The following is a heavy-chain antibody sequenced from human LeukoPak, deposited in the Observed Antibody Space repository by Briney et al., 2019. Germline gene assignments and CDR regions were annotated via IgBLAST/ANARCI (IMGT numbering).Heavy chain of an antibody. V-gene: IGHV4-59*01. CDR1: GGSISGYY. D-gene: IGHD4-17*01. Sequence: SETLSLTCTVSGGSISGYYWSWIRQPPGKGLKWIGYIYYSGSTNYNPSLKSRVTISVDTSKNQFSLKLSSVTAADTALYYCARVRPTGPFDAFDIWGQGTMVTVSS. J-gene: IGHJ3*02. CDR3: ARVRPTGPFDAFDI. CDR2: IYYSGST.